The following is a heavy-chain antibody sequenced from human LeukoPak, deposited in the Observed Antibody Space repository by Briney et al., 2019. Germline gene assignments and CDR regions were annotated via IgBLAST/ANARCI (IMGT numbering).Heavy chain of an antibody. CDR1: GFTFSSYS. CDR2: ISSSSSTI. V-gene: IGHV3-48*04. Sequence: GGSLRLSCAASGFTFSSYSMNWVRQAPGKGLEWVSYISSSSSTIYYADSVKGRFTISRDNAKNSLYLQMNSLRAEDTAVYYCARMYGMVRGVPAFDYWGQGTLVTVSS. CDR3: ARMYGMVRGVPAFDY. D-gene: IGHD3-10*01. J-gene: IGHJ4*02.